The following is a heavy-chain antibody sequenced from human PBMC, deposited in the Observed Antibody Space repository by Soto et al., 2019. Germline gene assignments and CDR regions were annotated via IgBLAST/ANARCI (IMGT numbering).Heavy chain of an antibody. Sequence: EVHLLESGGGLVQPGGSLRLSCAASGFTFSTYAMSWVRQAPGKGLEWVSMISGTGGNTYYADSVKGRFTISRDNSKNTLYLQINSLRVEDTAVYYCAKIVVGSPDYWGQGTLVAVSS. CDR2: ISGTGGNT. J-gene: IGHJ4*02. CDR1: GFTFSTYA. CDR3: AKIVVGSPDY. D-gene: IGHD3-22*01. V-gene: IGHV3-23*01.